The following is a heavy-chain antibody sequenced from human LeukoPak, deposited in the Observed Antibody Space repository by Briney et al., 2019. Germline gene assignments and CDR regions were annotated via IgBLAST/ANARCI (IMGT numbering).Heavy chain of an antibody. J-gene: IGHJ4*02. Sequence: GGSLRLSCAASGFTVSSNYMSWVRHAPGKGLELVSVIYSGGSTYYADSVKGRFTISRDNSKNTLYLQMNSLRAEDTAVYYCARDPKSGAAAGTDYWGQGTLVTVSS. CDR2: IYSGGST. CDR1: GFTVSSNY. V-gene: IGHV3-66*01. D-gene: IGHD6-13*01. CDR3: ARDPKSGAAAGTDY.